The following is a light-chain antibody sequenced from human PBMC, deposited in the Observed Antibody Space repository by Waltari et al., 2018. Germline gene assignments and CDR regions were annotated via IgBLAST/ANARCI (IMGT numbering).Light chain of an antibody. CDR1: QGISNY. CDR3: QKYNSAPQIT. J-gene: IGKJ4*01. Sequence: DIQMTQSPSSLSASVGDSVTITCRASQGISNYLAWYQQKPGKVPKLLIYAASTLQSGVPSRFSGSGSGTDFTLTISSLQPEDVATYYCQKYNSAPQITFGGGTKVEIK. CDR2: AAS. V-gene: IGKV1-27*01.